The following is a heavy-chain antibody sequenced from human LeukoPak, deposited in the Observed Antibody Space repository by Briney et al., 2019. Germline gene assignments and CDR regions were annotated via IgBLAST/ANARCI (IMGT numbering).Heavy chain of an antibody. V-gene: IGHV3-48*04. D-gene: IGHD3-10*01. J-gene: IGHJ4*02. CDR2: IRSSSSVV. Sequence: GGSLRLSCAASGFTFSRYDMNWVRQVPGKGLEWVSYIRSSSSVVCYADSVRGRFTISRDNANNSLSLQMNSLRAEDTAVYYCASVRGIYGSGTYRDYWGQGTLVTVSS. CDR3: ASVRGIYGSGTYRDY. CDR1: GFTFSRYD.